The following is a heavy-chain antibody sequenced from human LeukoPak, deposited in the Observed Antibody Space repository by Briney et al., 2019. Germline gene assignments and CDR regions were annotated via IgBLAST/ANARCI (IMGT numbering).Heavy chain of an antibody. J-gene: IGHJ5*02. CDR2: ISYDGSNK. CDR1: GLTFSSYA. D-gene: IGHD5-18*01. CDR3: ASGKYRYGDNWFDP. V-gene: IGHV3-30*04. Sequence: PSGGSLRLSCAASGLTFSSYAMHWVRQAPGKGLEWVAVISYDGSNKYYADSVKGRFTISRDNSKNTLYLQMNSLRAEDTAVYFCASGKYRYGDNWFDPWGQGTLVTVPS.